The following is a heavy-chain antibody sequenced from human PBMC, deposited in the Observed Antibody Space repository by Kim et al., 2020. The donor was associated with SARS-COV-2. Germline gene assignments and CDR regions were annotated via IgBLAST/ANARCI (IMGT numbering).Heavy chain of an antibody. Sequence: DSVKGRFTISRDNAKNSLYLQMNSLRAEDTAVYYCARESKLRGYSGSLGIWGQGTMVTVSS. V-gene: IGHV3-21*01. D-gene: IGHD5-12*01. CDR3: ARESKLRGYSGSLGI. J-gene: IGHJ3*02.